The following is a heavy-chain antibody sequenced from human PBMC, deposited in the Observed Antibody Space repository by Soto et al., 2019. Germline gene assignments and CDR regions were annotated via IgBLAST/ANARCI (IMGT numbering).Heavy chain of an antibody. CDR1: GFTFSSYW. J-gene: IGHJ4*02. CDR3: ASQGWELLGRQYYFDY. Sequence: GGSLRLSCAASGFTFSSYWMSWVRQAPGKGLEWVANIKQDGSEKYYVDSVKGRFTISRDNAKNSLYLQMNSLRAEDTAVYYCASQGWELLGRQYYFDYWGQGTLVTVSS. CDR2: IKQDGSEK. V-gene: IGHV3-7*01. D-gene: IGHD1-26*01.